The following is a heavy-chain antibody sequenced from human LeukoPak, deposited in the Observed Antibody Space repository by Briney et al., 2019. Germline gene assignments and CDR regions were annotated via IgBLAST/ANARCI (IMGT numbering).Heavy chain of an antibody. CDR1: GYIFTNYG. CDR2: ISAYNGNT. D-gene: IGHD3-22*01. CDR3: ARDHFDISGRQVDI. Sequence: ASVKVSCKTSGYIFTNYGFSWVRQAPGQGLEWMGWISAYNGNTDYAQKVQGRVTMTTDTSTRTVYMELRSLRSDDTAVYYCARDHFDISGRQVDIWGQGTMVTVSS. J-gene: IGHJ3*02. V-gene: IGHV1-18*01.